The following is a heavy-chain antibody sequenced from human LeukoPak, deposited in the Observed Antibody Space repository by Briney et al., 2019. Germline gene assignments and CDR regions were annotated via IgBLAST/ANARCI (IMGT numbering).Heavy chain of an antibody. CDR1: GFTFSSYG. D-gene: IGHD5-18*01. CDR2: IRYDGSNK. Sequence: GGSLRLSCAASGFTFSSYGMHWVRQAPGKGLEWVAFIRYDGSNKYYADSVKGRFTISRDNSKNTLYLQMNSLRAEDTAAYYCAKDGDTAMVQYYYYYMDVWGKGTTVTVSS. CDR3: AKDGDTAMVQYYYYYMDV. V-gene: IGHV3-30*02. J-gene: IGHJ6*03.